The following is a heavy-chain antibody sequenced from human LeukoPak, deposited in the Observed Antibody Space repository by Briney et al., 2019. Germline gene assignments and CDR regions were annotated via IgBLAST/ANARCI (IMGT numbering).Heavy chain of an antibody. D-gene: IGHD3-10*01. CDR1: GFTFSSYS. V-gene: IGHV3-21*01. J-gene: IGHJ6*04. Sequence: PGGSLRLSCAASGFTFSSYSMNWVRQAPGKGLEWVSSISSSSSYIYYADSVKGRFTISRDNAKNSLYLQMNSLRAEDTAVYYCAREIIIYYYGMDVWGKGTTVTVSS. CDR2: ISSSSSYI. CDR3: AREIIIYYYGMDV.